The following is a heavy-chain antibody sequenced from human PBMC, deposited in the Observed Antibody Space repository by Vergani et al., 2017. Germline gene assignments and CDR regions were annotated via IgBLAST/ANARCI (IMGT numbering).Heavy chain of an antibody. CDR1: GYTFTSYY. CDR2: INPSGGST. CDR3: ARDPSSGPPRNWFDP. D-gene: IGHD6-19*01. Sequence: QVQLVQSGAEVKKPGASVKVSCKASGYTFTSYYMHWVRQAPGQGLEWMGIINPSGGSTSYAQKFQGRVTMTRDTSTSTVYMELSSLRSEDTAVYSCARDPSSGPPRNWFDPWGQGTLVTVSS. V-gene: IGHV1-46*03. J-gene: IGHJ5*02.